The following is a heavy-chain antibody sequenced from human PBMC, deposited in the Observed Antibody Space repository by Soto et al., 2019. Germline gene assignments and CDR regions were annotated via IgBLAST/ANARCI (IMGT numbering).Heavy chain of an antibody. J-gene: IGHJ4*02. V-gene: IGHV4-59*01. CDR1: GGSMSSYY. CDR3: ARGSWSRTVGFDN. Sequence: QVQLQESGPGLVKPSETLSLTCIVSGGSMSSYYWSWIRQPPGKGLEWIGYIYYSGSTNYNPSLKSLVNISVDTSKNQFSLKLTSVTAADTAMYYCARGSWSRTVGFDNWGQGTLVTVSS. CDR2: IYYSGST. D-gene: IGHD1-26*01.